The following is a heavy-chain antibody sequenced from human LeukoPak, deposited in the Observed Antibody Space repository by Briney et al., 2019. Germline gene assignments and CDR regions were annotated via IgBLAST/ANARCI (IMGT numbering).Heavy chain of an antibody. CDR3: ARWGHFDTSGYFVVDY. J-gene: IGHJ4*02. CDR1: DGSISSYY. CDR2: IHYSGST. D-gene: IGHD3-22*01. Sequence: SETPSLTCSISDGSISSYYWNWIRQSPGKGLEWIGHIHYSGSTHYNPSLQSRVSISIDTSKNHFSLKLRSVTAVDTAVYYCARWGHFDTSGYFVVDYWGQGTLVTVSS. V-gene: IGHV4-59*01.